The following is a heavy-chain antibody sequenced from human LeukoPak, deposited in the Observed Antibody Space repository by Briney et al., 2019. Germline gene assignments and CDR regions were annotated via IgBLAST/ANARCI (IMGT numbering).Heavy chain of an antibody. V-gene: IGHV3-53*01. CDR1: GVTVSSNY. Sequence: AGRSLRLSCAASGVTVSSNYMSWVRQAPRKVPECFSVNYSGGNTYSADSVKGRFTISRDNSKNTMYLQMNSLRAEDTAVYHCARVPYDSSGFGYFDYWGQGTLVTVSS. D-gene: IGHD3-22*01. J-gene: IGHJ4*02. CDR3: ARVPYDSSGFGYFDY. CDR2: NYSGGNT.